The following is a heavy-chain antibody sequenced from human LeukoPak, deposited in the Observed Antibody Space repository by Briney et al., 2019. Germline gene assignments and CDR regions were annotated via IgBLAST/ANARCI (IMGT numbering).Heavy chain of an antibody. Sequence: GASVKVSCKTSGGTFSNFAVNWVRQAPGQGLEWMGGIIPIFGTANYAQKFQDRVTITTDESTSTAYMELSSLRSEDTAVYYCATPSGYYYDSSGYPDDAFDIWGQGTMVTVSS. J-gene: IGHJ3*02. CDR1: GGTFSNFA. V-gene: IGHV1-69*05. D-gene: IGHD3-22*01. CDR2: IIPIFGTA. CDR3: ATPSGYYYDSSGYPDDAFDI.